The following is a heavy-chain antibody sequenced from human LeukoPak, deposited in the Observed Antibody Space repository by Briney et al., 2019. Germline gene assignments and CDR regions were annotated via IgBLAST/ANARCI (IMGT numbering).Heavy chain of an antibody. J-gene: IGHJ5*02. D-gene: IGHD2-2*01. CDR2: IYPGDSDT. CDR3: VRLVCSSTTCYVSRYNWFDP. Sequence: GASLQISCKASGYSFSSYWIGWVRQMPGKGLEWMGIIYPGDSDTRYSPSFQGQVTISADNSIRTAYLQWSSLKASDTAMYYCVRLVCSSTTCYVSRYNWFDPWGQGTLVTVSS. CDR1: GYSFSSYW. V-gene: IGHV5-51*01.